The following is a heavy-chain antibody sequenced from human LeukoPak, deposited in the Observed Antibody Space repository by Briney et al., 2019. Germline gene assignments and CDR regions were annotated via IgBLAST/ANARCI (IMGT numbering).Heavy chain of an antibody. D-gene: IGHD6-19*01. Sequence: SETLSLTCGVYGGSLSGYYWSRVRQPPGKGLEWIAENNDSGSTSYNPSLKSRATVSVDTSKSQISLKLSSVTAADTAVYYCVRGRRQWLEPPSDYYYYMDVWGKGTTVTVSS. V-gene: IGHV4-34*01. CDR3: VRGRRQWLEPPSDYYYYMDV. CDR2: NNDSGST. J-gene: IGHJ6*03. CDR1: GGSLSGYY.